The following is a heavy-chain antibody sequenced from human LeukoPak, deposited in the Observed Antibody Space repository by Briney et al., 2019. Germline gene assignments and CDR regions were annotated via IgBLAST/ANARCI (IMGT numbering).Heavy chain of an antibody. J-gene: IGHJ6*02. Sequence: GGSLRLSCGASGFTFSSYAMQWVRQAPGKGLEWVSGISGSGGSTFYADSVKGRFSISRENSQNTLFLQMNSLRAEDTAVYYRAKYLTGKGPPYALDVWGPGTTVTVSS. CDR1: GFTFSSYA. CDR2: ISGSGGST. V-gene: IGHV3-23*01. CDR3: AKYLTGKGPPYALDV. D-gene: IGHD1-14*01.